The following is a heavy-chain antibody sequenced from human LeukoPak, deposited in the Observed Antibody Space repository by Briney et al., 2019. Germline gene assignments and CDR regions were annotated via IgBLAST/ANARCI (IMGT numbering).Heavy chain of an antibody. CDR1: GAYIYNFY. CDR3: AKAGGGTFDP. J-gene: IGHJ5*02. D-gene: IGHD3-16*01. CDR2: IYTDGTT. Sequence: SETLSLTCTVSGAYIYNFYWSWIRQPAGKGPGWIGHIYTDGTTKYNPSLRSRVTMSADASKDQLSLKLTSVTAADTAVYYCAKAGGGTFDPWGPGTLVIVSS. V-gene: IGHV4-4*07.